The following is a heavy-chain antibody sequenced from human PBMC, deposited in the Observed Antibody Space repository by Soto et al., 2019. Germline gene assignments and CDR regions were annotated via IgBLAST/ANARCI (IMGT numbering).Heavy chain of an antibody. V-gene: IGHV4-30-4*01. J-gene: IGHJ4*02. CDR2: IYYSGST. Sequence: PSETLSLTCTVSGGSISSGDYYWSWIRQPPGKGLEWIGYIYYSGSTYYNPSLKSRVTISVDTSKNQFSLTLSSVTAADTAVYYCASVLCQLGLQYRTTCYFDYWGQGTLVTVSS. CDR1: GGSISSGDYY. D-gene: IGHD3-16*01. CDR3: ASVLCQLGLQYRTTCYFDY.